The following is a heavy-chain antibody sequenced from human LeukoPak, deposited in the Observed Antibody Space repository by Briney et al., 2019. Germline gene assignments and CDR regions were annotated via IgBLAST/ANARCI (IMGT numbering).Heavy chain of an antibody. D-gene: IGHD2-2*01. J-gene: IGHJ4*02. CDR3: TKRRSSPTSAIDY. V-gene: IGHV3-23*01. CDR1: GFTFNNYA. Sequence: PGGSLRLSCAASGFTFNNYAMSWVRQAPGKGLEWVSAISGGGGNTHYADSVKGRFTISRDNSKNTLYLQMNSLRAEDTAIYYCTKRRSSPTSAIDYWGQGTLVTVSS. CDR2: ISGGGGNT.